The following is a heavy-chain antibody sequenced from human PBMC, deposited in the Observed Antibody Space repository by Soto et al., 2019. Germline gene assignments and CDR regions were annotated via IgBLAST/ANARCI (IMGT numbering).Heavy chain of an antibody. V-gene: IGHV4-59*12. D-gene: IGHD5-12*01. Sequence: SETLSLTCTVSRGSISNFFWTWIRQPPGKGLEWIGYITYSGTTNYNASLKSRVTISVDTSKNHFSLNLTSVTAADTAVYYSVATTMAYYYGMDVWGQGTTVTVSS. CDR2: ITYSGTT. CDR3: VATTMAYYYGMDV. J-gene: IGHJ6*02. CDR1: RGSISNFF.